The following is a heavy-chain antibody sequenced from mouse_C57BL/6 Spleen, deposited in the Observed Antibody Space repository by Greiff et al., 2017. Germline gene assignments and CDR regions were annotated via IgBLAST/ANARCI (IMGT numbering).Heavy chain of an antibody. CDR2: IDPSDSYT. J-gene: IGHJ2*01. Sequence: VQLQQPGAELVKPGASVKLSCKASGYTFTSYWMQWVKQRPGQGLEWIGEIDPSDSYTNYNQKFKGKATLTVDTSSSTAYMQLSSLTSEDSAVYYCARRRYYGSSYGYFDYWGQGTTLTVSS. CDR3: ARRRYYGSSYGYFDY. V-gene: IGHV1-50*01. D-gene: IGHD1-1*01. CDR1: GYTFTSYW.